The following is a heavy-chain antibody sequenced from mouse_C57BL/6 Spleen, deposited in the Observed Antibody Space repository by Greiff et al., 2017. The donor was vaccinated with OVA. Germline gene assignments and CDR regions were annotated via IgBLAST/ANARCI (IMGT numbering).Heavy chain of an antibody. CDR2: IYPGDGDT. J-gene: IGHJ4*01. Sequence: VQLVESGAELVKPGASVKISCKASGYAFSSYWMNWVKQRPGKGLEWIGQIYPGDGDTNYNGKFKGKATLTADKSSSTAYMQRSSLTSEDSAVYFCARDGYYRYYYAMDYWGQGTSVTVSS. V-gene: IGHV1-80*01. CDR1: GYAFSSYW. D-gene: IGHD2-12*01. CDR3: ARDGYYRYYYAMDY.